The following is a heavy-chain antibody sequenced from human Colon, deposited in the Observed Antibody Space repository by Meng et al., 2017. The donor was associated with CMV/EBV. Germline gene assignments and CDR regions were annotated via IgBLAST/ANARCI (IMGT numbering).Heavy chain of an antibody. D-gene: IGHD1-26*01. J-gene: IGHJ5*02. CDR3: ARDFKVGRP. Sequence: GESLRLSCAASGFPFSLFIMNWVRQAPGKGLEWVSSISPSGDFTYYGDSVKGRFTVSRDNTKNLLYLEMNSLTADDTAVYFCARDFKVGRPWGQGTLVTVSS. V-gene: IGHV3-21*04. CDR1: GFPFSLFI. CDR2: ISPSGDFT.